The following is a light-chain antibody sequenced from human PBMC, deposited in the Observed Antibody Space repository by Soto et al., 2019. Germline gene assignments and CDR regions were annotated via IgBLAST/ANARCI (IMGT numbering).Light chain of an antibody. Sequence: DLQMTQSPSSLSASVGDRVTITCRASQSISSYLNWYQQKPGKAPKLLIYAASSLQSGVPSRFSGSGSGTDFTLTIISLQPEDFATYYCQQSYSTLLTFGGGTKVEIK. CDR3: QQSYSTLLT. CDR2: AAS. J-gene: IGKJ4*01. CDR1: QSISSY. V-gene: IGKV1-39*01.